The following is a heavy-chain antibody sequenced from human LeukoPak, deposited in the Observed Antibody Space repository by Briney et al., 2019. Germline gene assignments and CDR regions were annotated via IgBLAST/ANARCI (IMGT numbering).Heavy chain of an antibody. Sequence: ASVKVSCKASGYTFTGYYMHWMRQAPGQGLEWMGWINPTSGGTKYAQKFQGRVTMTRDTSISTAYMELSRLRADDTAVFYCARGGSAWDNPFDYWGQGTLVTVSS. J-gene: IGHJ4*02. CDR1: GYTFTGYY. V-gene: IGHV1-2*02. CDR2: INPTSGGT. D-gene: IGHD6-19*01. CDR3: ARGGSAWDNPFDY.